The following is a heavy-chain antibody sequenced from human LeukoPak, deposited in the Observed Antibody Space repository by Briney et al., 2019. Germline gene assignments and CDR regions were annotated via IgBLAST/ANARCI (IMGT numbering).Heavy chain of an antibody. CDR3: ARQVSVWTTVTTFDY. Sequence: GGSLRLSCAASGFTFSSYEMNWVRQAPGKGLEWVSYITSSGSSIYYADSVKGRFTVSRDNTKNSLYLQMNSLRAEDTAVYYCARQVSVWTTVTTFDYWGQGTLVTVSS. D-gene: IGHD4-17*01. J-gene: IGHJ4*02. V-gene: IGHV3-48*03. CDR1: GFTFSSYE. CDR2: ITSSGSSI.